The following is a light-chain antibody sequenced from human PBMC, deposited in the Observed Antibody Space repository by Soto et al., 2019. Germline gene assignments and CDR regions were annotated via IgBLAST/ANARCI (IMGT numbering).Light chain of an antibody. J-gene: IGLJ2*01. CDR2: SNS. CDR3: AAWDDSLNGHVV. V-gene: IGLV1-44*01. CDR1: SSNIGSNT. Sequence: QPVLTQPPSASGTPGQRVTISCSGSSSNIGSNTVNWYQQLPGTAPKLLIYSNSQRPSRVPDRFSGSKSGTSASLAISGLQSEDEADYYCAAWDDSLNGHVVFGGGTKLTVL.